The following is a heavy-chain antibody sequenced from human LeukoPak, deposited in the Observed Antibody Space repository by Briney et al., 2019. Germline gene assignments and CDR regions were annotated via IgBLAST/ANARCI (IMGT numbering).Heavy chain of an antibody. J-gene: IGHJ4*02. CDR3: ARDKGRDGSGWYPYHDY. D-gene: IGHD6-19*01. V-gene: IGHV1-2*02. CDR1: GYTFTGHY. Sequence: ASVKVSCKASGYTFTGHYIHWVRQAPGQGLEWMGWINTNTGGTNYAQNFQGRVTKTREASITTAYLDLSSLRSDDTAVYYCARDKGRDGSGWYPYHDYWGQGTLVTVSS. CDR2: INTNTGGT.